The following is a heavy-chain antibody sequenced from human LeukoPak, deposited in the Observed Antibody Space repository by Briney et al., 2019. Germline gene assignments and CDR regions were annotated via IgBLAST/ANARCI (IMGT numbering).Heavy chain of an antibody. D-gene: IGHD6-13*01. CDR3: ARDTSGIAAAGTVDWFDP. CDR2: IIPILGIA. V-gene: IGHV1-69*04. J-gene: IGHJ5*02. Sequence: GASVKVSCKASGYTFTSYGLSWVRQAPGQGLEWMGRIIPILGIANYAQKFQGRVTITADKSTSTAYMELSSLRSEDTAVYYCARDTSGIAAAGTVDWFDPWGQGTLVTVSS. CDR1: GYTFTSYG.